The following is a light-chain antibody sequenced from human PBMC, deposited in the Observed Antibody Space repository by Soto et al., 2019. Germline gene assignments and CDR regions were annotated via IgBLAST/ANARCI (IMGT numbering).Light chain of an antibody. J-gene: IGKJ1*01. V-gene: IGKV3-20*01. CDR3: QQYENSPWT. CDR2: GAS. CDR1: PSVSSTY. Sequence: EMVMTQSPATLSVSPGERATLSCRASPSVSSTYLGWYQQKPGQAPRLLIYGASSRATGIPDRFSGSGSGTDVIVTISRLEPEDFAVYYCQQYENSPWTFGQGTKVDIK.